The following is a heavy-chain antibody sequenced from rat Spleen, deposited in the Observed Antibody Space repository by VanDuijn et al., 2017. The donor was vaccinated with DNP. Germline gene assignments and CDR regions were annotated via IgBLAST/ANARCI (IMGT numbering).Heavy chain of an antibody. J-gene: IGHJ2*01. CDR1: GFTFSDYY. V-gene: IGHV5-25*01. CDR3: ARAYDGTYYSYFDN. D-gene: IGHD1-12*02. CDR2: ITNTGGST. Sequence: EVQLVESGGGLVQPGRSLKLSCAASGFTFSDYYMAWVRQAPTKGLEWVASITNTGGSTYYLDSVKGRFIVSRDNAKSTLYLQMNSLRSEDTATYYCARAYDGTYYSYFDNWGQGVMVTVSS.